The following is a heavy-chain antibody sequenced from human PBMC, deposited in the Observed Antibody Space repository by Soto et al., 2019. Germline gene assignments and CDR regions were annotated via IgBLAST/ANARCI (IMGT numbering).Heavy chain of an antibody. J-gene: IGHJ6*03. CDR3: ARGWFGPDV. V-gene: IGHV3-74*01. CDR1: EFTFSGRS. Sequence: EVQLVESGGGLVQPGGSLRLSCAASEFTFSGRSVHWVRQAPGKGLVWVAGVDKVGTDSTYADSVKGRFTSSRDNAKNTVYLQMNSLRVEDTAVYYCARGWFGPDVWGKGTTVTVSS. CDR2: VDKVGTDS. D-gene: IGHD3-10*01.